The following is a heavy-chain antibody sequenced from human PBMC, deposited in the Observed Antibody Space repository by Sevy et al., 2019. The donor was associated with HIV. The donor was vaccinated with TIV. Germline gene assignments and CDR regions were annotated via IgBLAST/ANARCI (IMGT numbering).Heavy chain of an antibody. Sequence: GGSLRLSCAASGFTFSNYAMGWVRQAPGKGPEWVLTISTSSSSTYYADSVKGRFTISRDNSKNTLSLQMNSLRADDXXXXXXXXXXXXXXXXXXSGSLFDNWGQGTLVTVSS. V-gene: IGHV3-23*01. CDR2: ISTSSSST. CDR3: XXXXXXXXXXXXSGSLFDN. CDR1: GFTFSNYA. D-gene: IGHD3-22*01. J-gene: IGHJ4*02.